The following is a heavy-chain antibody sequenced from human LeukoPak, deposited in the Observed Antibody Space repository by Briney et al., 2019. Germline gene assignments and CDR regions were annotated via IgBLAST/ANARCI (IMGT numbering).Heavy chain of an antibody. CDR1: GDTFSVYQ. CDR2: INPRGGST. D-gene: IGHD2/OR15-2a*01. J-gene: IGHJ4*02. CDR3: TREPFAPFHKLFDY. V-gene: IGHV1-46*01. Sequence: ASVKVSCKASGDTFSVYQMNWVRQAPGQGLEWMGIINPRGGSTSYAQKFQGRVTMTRDTSTSTVYMELSSLISEDTAVYYCTREPFAPFHKLFDYWGQGTLVTVSS.